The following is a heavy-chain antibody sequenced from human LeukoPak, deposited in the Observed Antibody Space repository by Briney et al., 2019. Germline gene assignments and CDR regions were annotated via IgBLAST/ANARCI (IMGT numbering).Heavy chain of an antibody. D-gene: IGHD6-13*01. CDR2: INHSGST. CDR1: GGSFSGYY. Sequence: KPSETLSLTCAVYGGSFSGYYWSWIRQPPGKGLEWIGEINHSGSTNYNPSLKSRVTISVDTSKNQFSLRLSSVTAADTAVYYCARHLTHSSSYYYYMDVWGKGTTVTVSS. V-gene: IGHV4-34*01. J-gene: IGHJ6*03. CDR3: ARHLTHSSSYYYYMDV.